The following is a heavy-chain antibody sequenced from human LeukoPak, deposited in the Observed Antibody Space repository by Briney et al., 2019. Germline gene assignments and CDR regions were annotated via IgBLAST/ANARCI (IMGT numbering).Heavy chain of an antibody. CDR3: ATYPPPRRTTISSHHNGMDA. J-gene: IGHJ6*02. CDR2: FDPEDGET. V-gene: IGHV1-24*01. Sequence: ATVKVSCKVSGYTLSELSMNWVRQAPGKGLEWMGGFDPEDGETIYAQKFQGRVTMTEDTSTDTAYMELSSLRSEDTAVYYCATYPPPRRTTISSHHNGMDAWGQGTTVTVSS. D-gene: IGHD5-24*01. CDR1: GYTLSELS.